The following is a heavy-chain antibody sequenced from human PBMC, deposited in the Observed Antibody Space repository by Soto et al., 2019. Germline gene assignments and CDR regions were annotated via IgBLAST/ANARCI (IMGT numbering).Heavy chain of an antibody. Sequence: QVQLVQSGAEVKKPGSSVKVSCKASGGTFSSYAISWVRQAPGQGLEWMGGIIPIFGTANYAQKFQGRVTITADESTSTAYLELSSLRSEDTAVYYCAGTGDYYYGSGSYVGWFDPWGQGTLVTVSS. J-gene: IGHJ5*02. D-gene: IGHD3-10*01. CDR2: IIPIFGTA. CDR3: AGTGDYYYGSGSYVGWFDP. CDR1: GGTFSSYA. V-gene: IGHV1-69*01.